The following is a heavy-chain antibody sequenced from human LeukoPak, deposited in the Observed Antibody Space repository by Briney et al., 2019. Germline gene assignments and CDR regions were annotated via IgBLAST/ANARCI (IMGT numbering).Heavy chain of an antibody. V-gene: IGHV3-7*01. CDR2: INPDGSKV. Sequence: GGTLRLSCAAYGFTFSNSWMTWVRQAPGKDLEWVATINPDGSKVAYVGSVKGRFTTSRDNAKNSVYLQMSTLRVEETGALYGAKDIGYSSFDSWGQGALVAVSS. CDR1: GFTFSNSW. D-gene: IGHD5-18*01. J-gene: IGHJ4*02. CDR3: AKDIGYSSFDS.